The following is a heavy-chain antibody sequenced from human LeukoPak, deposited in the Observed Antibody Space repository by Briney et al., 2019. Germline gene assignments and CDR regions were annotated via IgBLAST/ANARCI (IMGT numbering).Heavy chain of an antibody. Sequence: PGGSLRLSCAASGFIFDDYAMHWVRHAPGKGLEWVSGISWNSGSIEYADSVKGRFTISRDNAKNSLYLQMNGLRAEDTALYYCAKVDSYGGNSNFDYWGQGTLVTVSS. CDR3: AKVDSYGGNSNFDY. V-gene: IGHV3-9*01. J-gene: IGHJ4*02. CDR2: ISWNSGSI. CDR1: GFIFDDYA. D-gene: IGHD4-23*01.